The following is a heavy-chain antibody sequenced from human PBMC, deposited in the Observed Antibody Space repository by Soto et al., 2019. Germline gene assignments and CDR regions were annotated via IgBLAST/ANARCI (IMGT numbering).Heavy chain of an antibody. CDR1: GFTFSGYG. Sequence: QVQLVESGGGVVQPGTSLRLSCAASGFTFSGYGVHWVRQAPGKGLEWVATISYDETATYYSDSVKGRFTISRDNSKNTLFRQMNSLRAEDTAMYYCAKGSEWLLTWDFDYWRQGTLVTVSS. CDR3: AKGSEWLLTWDFDY. V-gene: IGHV3-30*18. CDR2: ISYDETAT. J-gene: IGHJ4*02. D-gene: IGHD3-3*01.